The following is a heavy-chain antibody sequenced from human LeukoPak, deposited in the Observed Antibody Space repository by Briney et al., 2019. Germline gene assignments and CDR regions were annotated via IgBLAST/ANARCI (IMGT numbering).Heavy chain of an antibody. J-gene: IGHJ4*02. CDR2: IRYDGNNK. V-gene: IGHV3-30*02. Sequence: GGSLRLSCAASGFTFSSSGVHWVRQAPGKGLEWVAFIRYDGNNKYYADSVKGRFTISRDNAKNSLYLQMNSLRAEDTAVYYCARASRYSSSWYDYWGQGTLVTVSS. CDR3: ARASRYSSSWYDY. D-gene: IGHD6-13*01. CDR1: GFTFSSSG.